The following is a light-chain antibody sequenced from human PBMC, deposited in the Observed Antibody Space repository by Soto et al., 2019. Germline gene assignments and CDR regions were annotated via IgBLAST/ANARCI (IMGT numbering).Light chain of an antibody. CDR2: DVS. CDR1: SSDVGSFNS. V-gene: IGLV2-14*01. CDR3: SSYTRSNTVV. Sequence: QSALTQPASVSGSPGQSVTISCTGPSSDVGSFNSVSWYQQHPGKAPKLMIYDVSNRPSGVSNRFSGSKSGNTASLTISGLQAEDEADYYCSSYTRSNTVVFGGGTQLTVL. J-gene: IGLJ2*01.